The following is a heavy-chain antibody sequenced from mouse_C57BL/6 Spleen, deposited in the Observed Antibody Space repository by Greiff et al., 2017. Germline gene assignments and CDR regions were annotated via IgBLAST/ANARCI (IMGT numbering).Heavy chain of an antibody. D-gene: IGHD2-2*01. V-gene: IGHV1-15*01. J-gene: IGHJ1*03. Sequence: QVQLQQSGAELVRPGASVTLSCKASGYTFTDYEMHWVKQTPVHGLEWIGAIDPETGGTAYNQKFKGKAILTADKSSSTAYMELRSLTSEDSAYYYCTRRGYDVRYVDVWGTGTTVTVSS. CDR3: TRRGYDVRYVDV. CDR2: IDPETGGT. CDR1: GYTFTDYE.